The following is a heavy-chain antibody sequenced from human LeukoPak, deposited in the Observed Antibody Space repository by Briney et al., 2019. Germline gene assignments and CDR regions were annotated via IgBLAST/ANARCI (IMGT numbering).Heavy chain of an antibody. Sequence: SVKVSCKASGGTFSSYAISWVRQAPGQGLEWMGRIIPILGIANYAQKFQGRVTITADKSTSTAYLELSSLRFEDTAVYYCTRPAHGFDIWGQGTLVTVSS. D-gene: IGHD2-2*01. J-gene: IGHJ3*02. CDR2: IIPILGIA. V-gene: IGHV1-69*04. CDR1: GGTFSSYA. CDR3: TRPAHGFDI.